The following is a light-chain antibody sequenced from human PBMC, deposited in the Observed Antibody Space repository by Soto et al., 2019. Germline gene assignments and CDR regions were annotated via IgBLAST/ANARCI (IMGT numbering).Light chain of an antibody. CDR2: DAS. Sequence: DTVLTQSPGSLSFSPGERATLSCRAIQSGSSSYLAWYQQKPGQPPALLIYDASTRAPGISDRFSGSGSGTDFTLTIRRLEPEDFACYYCQEHASSFGQRTRLEI. CDR1: QSGSSSY. CDR3: QEHASS. V-gene: IGKV3-20*01. J-gene: IGKJ5*01.